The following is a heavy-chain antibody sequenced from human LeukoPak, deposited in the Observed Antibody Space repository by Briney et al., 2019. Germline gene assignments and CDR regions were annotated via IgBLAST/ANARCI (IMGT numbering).Heavy chain of an antibody. CDR3: ARGLGSFAYSDAFDI. V-gene: IGHV3-21*01. Sequence: GGSLRLSRAASGFTFSSFNMNWVRQAPGKAMEWVSSITSSGTHIFYADSVRGRFTISRDNAKNSLYLQMDSLGPDDTAVYYCARGLGSFAYSDAFDIWGQGTMVTVSS. D-gene: IGHD3-16*01. J-gene: IGHJ3*02. CDR2: ITSSGTHI. CDR1: GFTFSSFN.